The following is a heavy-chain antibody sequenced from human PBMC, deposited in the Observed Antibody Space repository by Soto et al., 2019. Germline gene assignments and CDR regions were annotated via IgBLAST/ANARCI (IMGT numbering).Heavy chain of an antibody. Sequence: GASVKVSCKASGGTFSSYAISWVRQAPGQGLEWMGGIIPIFGTANYAQKFQGRVTITADESTSTAYMELSSLRSEDTAVYYCARVYYGSGSYYRVPYYYGMDVWGQGTTVTAP. J-gene: IGHJ6*02. CDR2: IIPIFGTA. D-gene: IGHD3-10*01. V-gene: IGHV1-69*13. CDR3: ARVYYGSGSYYRVPYYYGMDV. CDR1: GGTFSSYA.